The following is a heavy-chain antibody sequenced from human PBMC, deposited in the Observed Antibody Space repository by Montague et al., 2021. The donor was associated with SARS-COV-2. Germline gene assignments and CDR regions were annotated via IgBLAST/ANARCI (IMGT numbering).Heavy chain of an antibody. CDR2: IYSSGGT. Sequence: SETLSLTCAVSGGSISHYYWSWIRQPPGKGLEWIGYIYSSGGTNYNPSLKSRVTLSLDAAKNHFSPRLSSVTAADTAVYYCARRTDILTGHYDYWGQGTLVTVSS. CDR3: ARRTDILTGHYDY. J-gene: IGHJ4*02. D-gene: IGHD3-9*01. V-gene: IGHV4-59*01. CDR1: GGSISHYY.